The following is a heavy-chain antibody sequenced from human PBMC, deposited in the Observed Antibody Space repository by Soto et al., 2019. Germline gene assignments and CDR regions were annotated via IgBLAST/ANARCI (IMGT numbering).Heavy chain of an antibody. CDR2: INSNKGDI. J-gene: IGHJ3*02. V-gene: IGHV1-3*01. D-gene: IGHD2-15*01. Sequence: CRSQTPGQCLEWMGWINSNKGDIQHSQKFQGRVTITRDTSASTAYMELSSLRSEDIVEYYYARRGGKLALDIWGKGTMDT. CDR3: ARRGGKLALDI.